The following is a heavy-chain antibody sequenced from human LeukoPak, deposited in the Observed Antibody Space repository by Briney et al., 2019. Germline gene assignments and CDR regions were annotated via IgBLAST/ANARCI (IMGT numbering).Heavy chain of an antibody. J-gene: IGHJ4*02. D-gene: IGHD3-22*01. V-gene: IGHV3-23*01. CDR3: ARDRGRYYDSRGFYWGYYFDS. CDR1: GFTFSSYA. CDR2: ISGSGDST. Sequence: GGSLRLSFAASGFTFSSYAMSGVRQAPGKGLEGVSAISGSGDSTYYADSVKGRFTISRDNSKDTLYLQMSSVRVDDTAVYYCARDRGRYYDSRGFYWGYYFDSWGQGILVTVST.